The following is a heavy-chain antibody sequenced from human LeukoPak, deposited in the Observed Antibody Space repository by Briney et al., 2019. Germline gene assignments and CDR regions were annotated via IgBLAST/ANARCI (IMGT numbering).Heavy chain of an antibody. D-gene: IGHD6-19*01. J-gene: IGHJ4*02. V-gene: IGHV3-7*04. CDR3: ARVWGYSTGRQPPTARADFDH. Sequence: GGSLRLPCVASGLTFSSSWMTWVRQAPGMGLERVANIKADGSGKYYVDSVRGRFSISRDNAKNSLYLELNSLSAEDTGVYFCARVWGYSTGRQPPTARADFDHWGQGTLVTVSS. CDR2: IKADGSGK. CDR1: GLTFSSSW.